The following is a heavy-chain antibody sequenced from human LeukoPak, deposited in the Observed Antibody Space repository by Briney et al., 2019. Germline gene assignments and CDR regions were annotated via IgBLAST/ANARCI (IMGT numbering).Heavy chain of an antibody. V-gene: IGHV4-59*01. J-gene: IGHJ5*01. Sequence: SETLSLTCTVSGASISSSNWNWIRQPPGQRLEWLGYITHSGGTNYNPSLKSRITISMDTSKNHFSLKLTSVTAADTAFYYCARDSVYATNWYDPWGQGILVTVSS. D-gene: IGHD2-8*01. CDR1: GASISSSN. CDR3: ARDSVYATNWYDP. CDR2: ITHSGGT.